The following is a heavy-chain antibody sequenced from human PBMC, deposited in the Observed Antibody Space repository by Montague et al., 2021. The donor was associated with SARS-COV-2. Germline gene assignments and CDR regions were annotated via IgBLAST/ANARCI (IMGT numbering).Heavy chain of an antibody. V-gene: IGHV4-61*02. J-gene: IGHJ4*02. CDR2: IYTTGST. CDR1: GDSITSDVSY. Sequence: TLSLTCTVSGDSITSDVSYWSWIRQPAGKGLEWIGRIYTTGSTNYNPSLKSRLTISLDTSKNQFSLKLSSVTAADTAVYYCARDDFRWDFDCWDQGTLVTVSS. D-gene: IGHD2/OR15-2a*01. CDR3: ARDDFRWDFDC.